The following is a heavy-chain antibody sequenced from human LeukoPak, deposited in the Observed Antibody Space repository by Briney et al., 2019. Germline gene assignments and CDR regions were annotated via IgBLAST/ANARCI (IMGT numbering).Heavy chain of an antibody. CDR3: ARVHSGSPAGYYYYYMDV. CDR2: IIPILGIA. J-gene: IGHJ6*03. CDR1: GGTFSSYT. D-gene: IGHD1-26*01. Sequence: ASVKVSCKASGGTFSSYTISWVRQAPGQGLEWMGRIIPILGIANYAQKFQGRVTTTADKSTSTAYMELSSLRSEDTAVYYCARVHSGSPAGYYYYYMDVWGKGTTVTVSS. V-gene: IGHV1-69*02.